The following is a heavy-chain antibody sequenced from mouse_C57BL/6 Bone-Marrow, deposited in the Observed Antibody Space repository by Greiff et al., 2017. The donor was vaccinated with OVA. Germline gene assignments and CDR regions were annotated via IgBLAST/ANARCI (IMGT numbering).Heavy chain of an antibody. J-gene: IGHJ1*03. CDR3: ARHYYGSSYGYFDV. CDR2: ISNGGGST. CDR1: GFTFSDYY. D-gene: IGHD1-1*01. V-gene: IGHV5-12*01. Sequence: EVMLVESGGCLVQPGGSLKLSCAASGFTFSDYYMYWVRQTPEKRLEWVAYISNGGGSTYYPDTVKGRFTISRDNAKNTLYLQMSRLKSEDTAMYYCARHYYGSSYGYFDVWGTGTTVTVSS.